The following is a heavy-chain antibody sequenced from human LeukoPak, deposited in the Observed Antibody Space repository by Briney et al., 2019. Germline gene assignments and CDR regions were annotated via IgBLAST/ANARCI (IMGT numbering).Heavy chain of an antibody. D-gene: IGHD3-10*02. J-gene: IGHJ5*02. V-gene: IGHV7-4-1*02. CDR3: ARDVLNWFDP. CDR2: INTDIGNP. Sequence: ASVTVSCKDSGYTFTTRAINWVRQAPGQGLEWMGWINTDIGNPTYAQGFTGRFVFSLDTSVSTAYLLISSLNAEDTAVYYCARDVLNWFDPCGQESLVTVSS. CDR1: GYTFTTRA.